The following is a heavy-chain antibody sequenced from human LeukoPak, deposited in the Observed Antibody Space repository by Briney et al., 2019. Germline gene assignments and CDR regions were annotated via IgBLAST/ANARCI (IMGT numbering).Heavy chain of an antibody. Sequence: PSETLSLTCTVSGGSISSSSYYWGWIRQPPGKGLEWIATIYYSGSTYYNPSLKSRVTISADTSKNQFSLKLSSVTAADTAVYYCARVLKRWLQFDPLGTVDYWGQGTLVTVSS. CDR1: GGSISSSSYY. D-gene: IGHD5-24*01. J-gene: IGHJ4*02. CDR2: IYYSGST. CDR3: ARVLKRWLQFDPLGTVDY. V-gene: IGHV4-39*01.